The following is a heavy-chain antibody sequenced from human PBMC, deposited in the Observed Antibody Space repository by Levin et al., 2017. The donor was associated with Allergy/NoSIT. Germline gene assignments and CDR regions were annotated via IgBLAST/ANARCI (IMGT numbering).Heavy chain of an antibody. V-gene: IGHV1-69*13. CDR1: GGTFSNYA. J-gene: IGHJ6*02. CDR2: IIPMFGTA. Sequence: GASVKVSCKASGGTFSNYAFSWVRQAPGQGLEWMGGIIPMFGTASYVQKFQGRVTITADGSTNTVYMDLSSLRSEDTAVYYCARDIGPWNYGNYAMDVWGQGTTVTVYS. D-gene: IGHD1-7*01. CDR3: ARDIGPWNYGNYAMDV.